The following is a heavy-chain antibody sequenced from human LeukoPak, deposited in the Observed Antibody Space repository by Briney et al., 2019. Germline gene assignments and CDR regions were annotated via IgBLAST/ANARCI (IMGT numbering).Heavy chain of an antibody. Sequence: VKVSCKASGGTFSSYAISWVRQAPGQGLEWMGGIIPIFGTANYAQKFQGRVTITADESTSTAYMELSSLRSEDTAVYYCAREDTAMVMVWFDPWGQGTLVTVSS. CDR2: IIPIFGTA. CDR1: GGTFSSYA. J-gene: IGHJ5*02. V-gene: IGHV1-69*01. D-gene: IGHD5-18*01. CDR3: AREDTAMVMVWFDP.